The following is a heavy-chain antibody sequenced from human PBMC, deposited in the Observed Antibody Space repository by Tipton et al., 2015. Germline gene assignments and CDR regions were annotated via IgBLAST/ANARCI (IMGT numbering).Heavy chain of an antibody. V-gene: IGHV4-61*01. CDR3: ARDLEHGMDV. D-gene: IGHD5-24*01. CDR1: GYSISSGYY. J-gene: IGHJ6*02. CDR2: ISYTETS. Sequence: GLVKPSETLSLTCDVSGYSISSGYYWGWIRQPPGKGLEWIGYISYTETSHYNPSLKSRVTISVDTSKNQFSLKLSSVTAADTAVYYCARDLEHGMDVWGQGTTVTVSS.